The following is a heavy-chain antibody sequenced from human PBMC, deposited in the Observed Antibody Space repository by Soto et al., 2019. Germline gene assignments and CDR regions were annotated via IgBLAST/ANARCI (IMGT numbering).Heavy chain of an antibody. Sequence: SETLSLTCTVSGGSISSYYWSWIRQPPGKGLEWIGYIYYSGSTNYNPSLKSRVTISVDTSKNQFSLKLSSVTAADTAVYYCARVWYYYDSGSYYWFDPWGQATLVTVSS. CDR3: ARVWYYYDSGSYYWFDP. CDR1: GGSISSYY. D-gene: IGHD3-10*01. J-gene: IGHJ5*02. CDR2: IYYSGST. V-gene: IGHV4-59*01.